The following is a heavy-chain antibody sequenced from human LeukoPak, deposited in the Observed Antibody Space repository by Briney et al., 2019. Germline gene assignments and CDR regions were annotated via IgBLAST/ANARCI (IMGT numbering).Heavy chain of an antibody. D-gene: IGHD3-16*01. CDR3: AKLKSGGVMMDAFDI. V-gene: IGHV3-23*01. CDR2: ISGSGGST. Sequence: SGGSLRLSCAASGFTFGSYAMSWVRQAPGKGLEWVSAISGSGGSTYYEDSVKGRFTISRDNSKNTLYLQMNSLRAEDTAVYYCAKLKSGGVMMDAFDIWGQGTVVTVSS. J-gene: IGHJ3*02. CDR1: GFTFGSYA.